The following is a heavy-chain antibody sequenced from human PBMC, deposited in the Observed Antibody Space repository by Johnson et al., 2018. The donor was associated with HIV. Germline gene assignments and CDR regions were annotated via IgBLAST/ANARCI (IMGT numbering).Heavy chain of an antibody. Sequence: MLLVESGGGLVQPGGSLRLSCAASGFTVRSNYMSWVRQAPGKGLEWVSVIYSGESTYYADSVRGRFTISRDNSKNTLYLQMNSLRAEDTAVYYCARGGLLSPDAFDIWGQGTMVTVS. CDR3: ARGGLLSPDAFDI. CDR1: GFTVRSNY. V-gene: IGHV3-66*01. CDR2: IYSGEST. J-gene: IGHJ3*02. D-gene: IGHD2-21*02.